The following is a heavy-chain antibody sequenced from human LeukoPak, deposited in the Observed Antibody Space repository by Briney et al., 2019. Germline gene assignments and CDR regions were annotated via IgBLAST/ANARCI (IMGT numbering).Heavy chain of an antibody. Sequence: GGSLRLSCAASGFTVSSNYMSWVRQAPGKGLEWVSVIYSGGSTYYADSVKGRFTISRDNSKNTLYLQMNSLRAEDTAVYYCASLLWFGELFYYFDYWGQGTLVTVSS. V-gene: IGHV3-66*01. CDR3: ASLLWFGELFYYFDY. D-gene: IGHD3-10*01. J-gene: IGHJ4*02. CDR1: GFTVSSNY. CDR2: IYSGGST.